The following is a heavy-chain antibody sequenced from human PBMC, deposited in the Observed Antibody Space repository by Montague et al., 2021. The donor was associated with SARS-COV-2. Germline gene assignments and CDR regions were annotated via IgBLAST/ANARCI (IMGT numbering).Heavy chain of an antibody. V-gene: IGHV4-39*07. J-gene: IGHJ5*02. Sequence: SETLSLTCSVSGGSLETSGYYWGWVRQPPGKGLEWIVSMHYSGATFYNPSLKSRVTMSLDTSTNHFSLNLTSVTAADTAVYFCARDSKGGRQLGNWFDPWGQGTLVTVSS. CDR3: ARDSKGGRQLGNWFDP. CDR1: GGSLETSGYY. CDR2: MHYSGAT. D-gene: IGHD6-13*01.